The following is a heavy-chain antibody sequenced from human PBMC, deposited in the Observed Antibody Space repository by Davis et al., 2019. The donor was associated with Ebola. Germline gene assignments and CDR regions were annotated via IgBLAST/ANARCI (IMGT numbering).Heavy chain of an antibody. Sequence: GGSLRLSCAASGFTFSSYSMSWVRQAPGKGLEWVSAISGSGGSTYYADSVKGRFTISRDNAKNSLYLQMNSLRAEDTAVYYCARPIVGATLDAFDIWGQGTMVTVSS. CDR2: ISGSGGST. CDR1: GFTFSSYS. V-gene: IGHV3-23*01. D-gene: IGHD1-26*01. J-gene: IGHJ3*02. CDR3: ARPIVGATLDAFDI.